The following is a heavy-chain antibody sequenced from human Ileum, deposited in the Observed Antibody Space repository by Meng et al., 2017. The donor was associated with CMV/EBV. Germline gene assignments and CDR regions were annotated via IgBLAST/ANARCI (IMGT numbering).Heavy chain of an antibody. CDR2: INANNGNT. CDR1: RYTFTDNF. D-gene: IGHD2-21*02. J-gene: IGHJ4*02. Sequence: CTASRYTFTDNFIHWVRPAPGQGLQWMGHINANNGNTRFAQKFQGRVTMTRDTSINTVYMELNNLRSDDTAVYYCARDLVVVTAPGDSWGQGTLVTVSS. CDR3: ARDLVVVTAPGDS. V-gene: IGHV1-2*06.